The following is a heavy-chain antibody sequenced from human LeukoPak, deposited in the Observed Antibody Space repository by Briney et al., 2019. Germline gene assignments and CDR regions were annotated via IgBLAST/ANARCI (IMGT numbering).Heavy chain of an antibody. Sequence: SETLSLTCTVSGGSISSSSYYWGWIRQPPGKGLEWIGSIYYSGSTYYNPSLKSRVTISVDTSKNQFSLKLSSVTAADTAVYYCASIRAPSSRSPNWGQGTLVTVSS. CDR2: IYYSGST. CDR3: ASIRAPSSRSPN. CDR1: GGSISSSSYY. V-gene: IGHV4-39*01. D-gene: IGHD6-13*01. J-gene: IGHJ4*02.